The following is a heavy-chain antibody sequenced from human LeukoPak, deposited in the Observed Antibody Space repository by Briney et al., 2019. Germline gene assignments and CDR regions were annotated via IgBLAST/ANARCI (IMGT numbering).Heavy chain of an antibody. D-gene: IGHD3-22*01. CDR3: ARHSGGYYYDSSSPRKYYFDY. CDR2: ISGSGGST. CDR1: GFTFSSYA. Sequence: PGGSLRLSCAASGFTFSSYAMSWVRQAPGKGLEWVSAISGSGGSTYYADSVKGRFTISRDNSKNTLYLQMNSLRAEDTAVYYCARHSGGYYYDSSSPRKYYFDYWGQGTLVTVSS. J-gene: IGHJ4*02. V-gene: IGHV3-23*01.